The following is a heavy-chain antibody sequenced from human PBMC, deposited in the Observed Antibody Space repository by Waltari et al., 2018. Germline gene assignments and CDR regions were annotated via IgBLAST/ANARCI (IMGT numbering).Heavy chain of an antibody. D-gene: IGHD2-15*01. CDR2: SHHSGYT. CDR3: ARGLIYCSSGSCVGY. Sequence: QGQLQQWGAGLLKPSETLSLTCNVHGGSFNDYFWTWIRQAPGKGLEWIGESHHSGYTNYNPSLKSRVSISVDTSKRDFSLKMTSVTAADTAMYYCARGLIYCSSGSCVGYWGQGTLVTVSS. J-gene: IGHJ4*02. V-gene: IGHV4-34*01. CDR1: GGSFNDYF.